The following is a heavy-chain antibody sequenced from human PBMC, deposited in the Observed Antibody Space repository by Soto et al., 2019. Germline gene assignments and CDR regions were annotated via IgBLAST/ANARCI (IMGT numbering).Heavy chain of an antibody. V-gene: IGHV1-69*13. CDR3: AREVGSSHYYAFWSGFDY. CDR1: GDTFSSYA. Sequence: PVKVSCKASGDTFSSYAISWVRQTPGQGLEWMGGIIPIFGTANYAQKFQGRVTITADEATSTAYMELSRLRSEDTAVYYCAREVGSSHYYAFWSGFDYWGQGTPVTVSS. CDR2: IIPIFGTA. D-gene: IGHD3-3*01. J-gene: IGHJ4*02.